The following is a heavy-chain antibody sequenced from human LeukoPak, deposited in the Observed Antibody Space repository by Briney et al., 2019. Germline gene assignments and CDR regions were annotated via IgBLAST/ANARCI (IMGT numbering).Heavy chain of an antibody. CDR2: IYPGDSDT. D-gene: IGHD3-3*01. J-gene: IGHJ4*02. Sequence: GESLKISCKGSGYSFISYWIGWVRQMLGKGLEWMGIIYPGDSDTRYSPSFQGQVTISADKSISTAYLQWSSLKASDTAMYYCARGESITIFGMVSGGYFDYWGQGTLVTVSS. CDR3: ARGESITIFGMVSGGYFDY. CDR1: GYSFISYW. V-gene: IGHV5-51*01.